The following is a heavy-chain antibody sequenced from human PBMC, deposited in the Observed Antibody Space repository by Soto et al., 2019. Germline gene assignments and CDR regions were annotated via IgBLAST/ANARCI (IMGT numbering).Heavy chain of an antibody. D-gene: IGHD3-10*01. CDR3: ARRRVEYYYGSGSSGLDFDY. Sequence: ASETLSLTCTVSGGSISSSSYYWVGSRQPPGEGLEWIGSIYYSGSTYYNPSLKSRVTISVDTSKNQFSLKLSSVTAADTAVYYCARRRVEYYYGSGSSGLDFDYWGQGTLVTVSS. CDR1: GGSISSSSYY. V-gene: IGHV4-39*01. J-gene: IGHJ4*02. CDR2: IYYSGST.